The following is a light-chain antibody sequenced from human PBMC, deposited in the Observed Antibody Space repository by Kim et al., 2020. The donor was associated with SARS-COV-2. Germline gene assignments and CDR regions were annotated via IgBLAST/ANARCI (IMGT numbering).Light chain of an antibody. Sequence: SPGQTDSITCSGDRLGEKENGWYQQRPGQSPVLVIYQDARRPSGIAERFSGSNSNSGNTATLTISGTQAIDEADYYCQAWDSNTAVFGGGTQLTVL. V-gene: IGLV3-1*01. CDR2: QDA. CDR1: RLGEKE. CDR3: QAWDSNTAV. J-gene: IGLJ3*02.